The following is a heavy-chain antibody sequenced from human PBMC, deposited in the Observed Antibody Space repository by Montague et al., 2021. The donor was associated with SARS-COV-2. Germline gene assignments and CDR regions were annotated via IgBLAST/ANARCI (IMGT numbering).Heavy chain of an antibody. CDR1: GGSLSSGLFY. Sequence: SETLSLTCTVSGGSLSSGLFYWCWIRQPPGKVLEWIGSIHNGGTTTNNPSLNSRVTLSADSSKNQFSLRMDSMTAADTAVYYCARHLAYCAGDCYPDYFDYWGQGTLVTVSS. D-gene: IGHD2-21*01. V-gene: IGHV4-39*01. CDR2: IHNGGTT. J-gene: IGHJ4*02. CDR3: ARHLAYCAGDCYPDYFDY.